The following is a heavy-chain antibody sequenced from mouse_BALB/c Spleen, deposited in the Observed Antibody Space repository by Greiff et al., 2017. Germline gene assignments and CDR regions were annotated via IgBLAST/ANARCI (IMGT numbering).Heavy chain of an antibody. J-gene: IGHJ3*01. CDR1: GFTFSSYA. Sequence: DVHLVESGGGLVKPGGSLKLSCAASGFTFSSYAMSWVRQSPEKRLEWVAEISSGGSYTYYPDTVTGRFTISRDNAKNTLYLEMSSLRSEDTAMYYCARKENWAWFAYWGQGTLVTVSA. CDR2: ISSGGSYT. V-gene: IGHV5-9-4*01. D-gene: IGHD4-1*01. CDR3: ARKENWAWFAY.